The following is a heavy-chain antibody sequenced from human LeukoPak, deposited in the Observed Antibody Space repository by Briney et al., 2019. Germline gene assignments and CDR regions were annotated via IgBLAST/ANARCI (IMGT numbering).Heavy chain of an antibody. Sequence: GRSLRLSCAVSGFSVRSYVIHWVRQAPGKGLEWVALIRFDENDIYYADFVRGRFTISRDNSKNTVYLQMNSLQVEDTAVYYCAKESSAFDIWGQGTRVTVSS. J-gene: IGHJ3*02. CDR1: GFSVRSYV. V-gene: IGHV3-33*03. D-gene: IGHD6-6*01. CDR3: AKESSAFDI. CDR2: IRFDENDI.